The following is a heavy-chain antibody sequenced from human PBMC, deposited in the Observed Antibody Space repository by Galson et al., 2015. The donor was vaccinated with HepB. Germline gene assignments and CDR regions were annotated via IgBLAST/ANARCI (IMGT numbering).Heavy chain of an antibody. CDR2: IYYSGST. CDR1: GGSISSYY. D-gene: IGHD2-15*01. CDR3: ARSVVALHFDY. Sequence: ETLSLTCTVSGGSISSYYWSWIRQPPGKGLEWIGYIYYSGSTNYNPSLKSRVTISVDTSKNQFSLKLSSVTAADTAVYYCARSVVALHFDYWGQGTLVTVSS. V-gene: IGHV4-59*01. J-gene: IGHJ4*02.